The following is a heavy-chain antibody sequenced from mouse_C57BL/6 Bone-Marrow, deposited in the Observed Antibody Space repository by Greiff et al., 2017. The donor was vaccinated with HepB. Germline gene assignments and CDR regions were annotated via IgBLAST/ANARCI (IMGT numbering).Heavy chain of an antibody. CDR1: GYTFTNYW. J-gene: IGHJ1*03. Sequence: QVQLKESGAELVRPGTSVKMSCKASGYTFTNYWIGWAKQRPGHGLEWIGDIYPGGGYTNYNEKFKGKATLTVDTSSSTAYMQLSSLTSEDSAVYYCARRYYGSSWYFDVWGTGTTVTVSS. V-gene: IGHV1-63*01. CDR2: IYPGGGYT. CDR3: ARRYYGSSWYFDV. D-gene: IGHD1-1*01.